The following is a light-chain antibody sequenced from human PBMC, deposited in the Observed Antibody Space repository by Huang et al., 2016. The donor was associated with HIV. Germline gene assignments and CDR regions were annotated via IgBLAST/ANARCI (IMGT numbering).Light chain of an antibody. V-gene: IGKV3-11*01. CDR1: QSVSSY. Sequence: EIVFTQSPATLSLSPGERATNSCRASQSVSSYLALYQQKPGQAPRLLIYDASNRATGIPARFSGSASGTDFTLTISSLEPEDFAVYHCQQRSNWPRTFGQGTKVEIK. J-gene: IGKJ1*01. CDR3: QQRSNWPRT. CDR2: DAS.